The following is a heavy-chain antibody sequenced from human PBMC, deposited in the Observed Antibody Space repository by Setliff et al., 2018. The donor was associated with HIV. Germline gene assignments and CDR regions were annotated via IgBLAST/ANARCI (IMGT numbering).Heavy chain of an antibody. D-gene: IGHD4-17*01. V-gene: IGHV1-69*05. Sequence: ASVKVSCKASGGTFSSYAISWVRQAPGKGLEWMGGIIPIFGTANYAQKFQGRVTITTDESTSTAYMELSSLRSEDTAVYYCASFTVTKKRTIDYWGQGTLGTVS. CDR1: GGTFSSYA. CDR3: ASFTVTKKRTIDY. J-gene: IGHJ4*02. CDR2: IIPIFGTA.